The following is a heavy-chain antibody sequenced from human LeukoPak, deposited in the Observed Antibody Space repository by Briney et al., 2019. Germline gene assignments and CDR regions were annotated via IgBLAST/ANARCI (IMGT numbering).Heavy chain of an antibody. CDR3: ARARKEVTGFDSYH. D-gene: IGHD2-8*02. J-gene: IGHJ5*02. CDR2: IYTGGST. Sequence: GGSLRLSCAASGFIVSANYVTWVRQAPGKGLEWVSIIYTGGSTYYADSVKGRFTVSRDNSKNTLYLQMNSLRAEDTAVYYCARARKEVTGFDSYHWGQGVLVTVSS. V-gene: IGHV3-66*01. CDR1: GFIVSANY.